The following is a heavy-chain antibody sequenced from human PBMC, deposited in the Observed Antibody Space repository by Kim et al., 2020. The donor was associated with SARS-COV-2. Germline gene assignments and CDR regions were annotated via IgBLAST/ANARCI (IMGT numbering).Heavy chain of an antibody. V-gene: IGHV3-9*01. CDR2: ISWNSGSI. CDR3: AKDIGRSAAGEDYYYGMDV. CDR1: GFTFDDYA. J-gene: IGHJ6*02. Sequence: GGSLRLSCAASGFTFDDYAMHWVRQAPGKGLEWVSGISWNSGSIGYADSVKGRFPISRDNAKNSLYLQMNSLRAEDTALYYCAKDIGRSAAGEDYYYGMDVCGQGTTVTVSS. D-gene: IGHD6-25*01.